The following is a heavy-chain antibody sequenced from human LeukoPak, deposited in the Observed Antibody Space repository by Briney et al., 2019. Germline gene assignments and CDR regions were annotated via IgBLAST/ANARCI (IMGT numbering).Heavy chain of an antibody. J-gene: IGHJ3*02. V-gene: IGHV4-59*01. CDR3: ARDNSQDAFDI. CDR2: IYYCGST. Sequence: SETLSLTCTVSGGSISSYFWSWIRQPPGKGLEGIGYIYYCGSTNYNPSLKSRGTISVDPSKNQFSLKPSSVTAADTAVYYCARDNSQDAFDIWGQGTMVTVSS. D-gene: IGHD4-23*01. CDR1: GGSISSYF.